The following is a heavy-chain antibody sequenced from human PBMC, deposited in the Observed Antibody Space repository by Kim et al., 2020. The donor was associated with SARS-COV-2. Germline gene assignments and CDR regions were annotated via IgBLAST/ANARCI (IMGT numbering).Heavy chain of an antibody. Sequence: SETLSLTCTVSGGSISSSSYYWGWIRQPPGKGLEWIGSIYYSGSTYYNPSLKSRVTISVDTSKNQFSLKLSSVTAADTAVYYCARHRGDILTGYYYYYGMDVWGQGTTVTVSS. CDR3: ARHRGDILTGYYYYYGMDV. CDR2: IYYSGST. CDR1: GGSISSSSYY. V-gene: IGHV4-39*01. D-gene: IGHD3-9*01. J-gene: IGHJ6*02.